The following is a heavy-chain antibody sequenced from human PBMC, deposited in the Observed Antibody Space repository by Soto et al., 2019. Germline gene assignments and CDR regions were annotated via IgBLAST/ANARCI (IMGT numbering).Heavy chain of an antibody. CDR1: GGSISNYY. J-gene: IGHJ4*02. CDR2: ISYIGTT. Sequence: SETLSLTCTVSGGSISNYYWSWIRQSPGKGLEWIGYISYIGTTNYNPSLKSRVTISVDTSKNQFSLRLTSVTAADTAVYYCVRGGGGYGNGMIDYWGQGTPVTVSS. V-gene: IGHV4-59*01. CDR3: VRGGGGYGNGMIDY. D-gene: IGHD5-18*01.